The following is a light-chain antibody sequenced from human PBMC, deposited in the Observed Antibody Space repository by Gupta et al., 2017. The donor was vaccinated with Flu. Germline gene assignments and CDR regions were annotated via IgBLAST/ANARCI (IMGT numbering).Light chain of an antibody. CDR2: AAS. CDR3: QHLHS. J-gene: IGKJ2*03. CDR1: QGISSY. V-gene: IGKV1-8*01. Sequence: AIRMTQSPSSFSASTGDRVTITCRASQGISSYLAWYQQKPGKAPKLLIYAASTLQSGVPSRFSGSGSGTDFTRTSSCMQSEDFATYYGQHLHSFGQGTKMEIK.